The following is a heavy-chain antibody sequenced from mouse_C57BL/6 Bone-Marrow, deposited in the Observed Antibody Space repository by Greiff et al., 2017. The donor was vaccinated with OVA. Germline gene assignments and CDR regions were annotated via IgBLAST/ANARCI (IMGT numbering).Heavy chain of an antibody. CDR1: GYTFTSYG. V-gene: IGHV1-81*01. J-gene: IGHJ3*01. D-gene: IGHD3-2*02. CDR2: IYPRSGNT. CDR3: VQATAY. Sequence: VQLQQSGAELARPGASVKLSCKASGYTFTSYGISWVKQRTGQGLEWIGEIYPRSGNTYYNEKFKGKATLTAYKSSSTAYMELRSLTSEDSAVYFCVQATAYWGQGTLVTVSA.